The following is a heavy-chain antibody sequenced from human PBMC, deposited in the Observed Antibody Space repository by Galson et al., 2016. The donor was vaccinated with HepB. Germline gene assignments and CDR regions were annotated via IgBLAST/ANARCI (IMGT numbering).Heavy chain of an antibody. CDR3: VGESEVGAPDHNAMGV. CDR1: GFTVSSYD. D-gene: IGHD4/OR15-4a*01. V-gene: IGHV3-13*04. J-gene: IGHJ6*02. CDR2: INPAGDT. Sequence: SLRLSCAASGFTVSSYDMHWVRQVTGKSLEWVSAINPAGDTFYPDSVKGRFIISRENAENSLYLQMNSLRVGDTAVYYCVGESEVGAPDHNAMGVWGQGTTVIVSS.